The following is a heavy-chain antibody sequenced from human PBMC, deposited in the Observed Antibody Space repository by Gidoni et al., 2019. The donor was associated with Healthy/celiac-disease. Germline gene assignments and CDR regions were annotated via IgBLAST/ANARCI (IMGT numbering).Heavy chain of an antibody. D-gene: IGHD1-26*01. CDR3: ARDIPFRVVGATSWFDP. CDR1: GYTFTSYY. J-gene: IGHJ5*02. Sequence: QVQLVQSGAEVKKPGASVKVSCKASGYTFTSYYMHWVRQAPGHGLEWMGIINPSGGSTSYAQKFQGRVTMTRDTSTSTVYMELSSLRSEDTAVYYCARDIPFRVVGATSWFDPWGQGTLVTVSS. CDR2: INPSGGST. V-gene: IGHV1-46*01.